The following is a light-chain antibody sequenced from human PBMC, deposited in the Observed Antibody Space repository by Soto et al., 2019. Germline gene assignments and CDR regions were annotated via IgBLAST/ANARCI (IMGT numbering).Light chain of an antibody. V-gene: IGKV2D-29*01. CDR3: MQTIQLPRT. CDR2: EVS. J-gene: IGKJ1*01. CDR1: QSVLYSSNNKTF. Sequence: DIVRAHSPYALAVSLGERATINCKSSQSVLYSSNNKTFFYWYLQKPGQPPQLLIYEVSNRFSGVPDRFSGSGSGTDFTLKISGVEAEDVGVYYCMQTIQLPRTFGQGTKVDIK.